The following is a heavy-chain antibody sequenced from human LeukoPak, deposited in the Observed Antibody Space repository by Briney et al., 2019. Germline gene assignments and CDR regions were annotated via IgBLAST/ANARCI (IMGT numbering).Heavy chain of an antibody. J-gene: IGHJ4*02. D-gene: IGHD3-22*01. Sequence: GGSLRLSCAASGFTVSRNYMSWVRQAPGKGLECVSVIYSGGNTYYTDSVKGRFTISRDNSKNTLYLQMNSLRAEDTAVYYCARKTDSGGQGDYWGPGALVTVSS. CDR1: GFTVSRNY. V-gene: IGHV3-66*01. CDR2: IYSGGNT. CDR3: ARKTDSGGQGDY.